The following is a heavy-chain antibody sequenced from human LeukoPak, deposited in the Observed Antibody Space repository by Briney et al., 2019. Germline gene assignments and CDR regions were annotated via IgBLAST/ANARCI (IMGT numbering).Heavy chain of an antibody. D-gene: IGHD3-3*01. CDR2: IYTSGST. Sequence: SETLSLTCTVSGGSISSYYWSWIRQPAGKGLEWIGRIYTSGSTNYSPSLKSRVTMSVDTSKNQFSLKPSSVTAADTAVYYCARVRYYDFWSGFDYWGQGTLVTVSS. CDR1: GGSISSYY. J-gene: IGHJ4*02. V-gene: IGHV4-4*07. CDR3: ARVRYYDFWSGFDY.